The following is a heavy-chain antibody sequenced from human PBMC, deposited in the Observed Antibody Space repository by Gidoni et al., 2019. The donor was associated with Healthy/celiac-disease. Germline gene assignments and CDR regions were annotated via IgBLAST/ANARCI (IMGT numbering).Heavy chain of an antibody. CDR2: ITSSNYI. J-gene: IGHJ6*02. Sequence: EVQLVESGGGLVKPGGSLRLSCAASGFTFSSYSMHWVRQAPGKGLEWVSSITSSNYIYYADSVKGRFTIARDNAKNSLYLHMNSLRAEDTALYYCARADTAMVSVHYGMDVWGQGTTVTVSS. D-gene: IGHD5-18*01. V-gene: IGHV3-21*01. CDR3: ARADTAMVSVHYGMDV. CDR1: GFTFSSYS.